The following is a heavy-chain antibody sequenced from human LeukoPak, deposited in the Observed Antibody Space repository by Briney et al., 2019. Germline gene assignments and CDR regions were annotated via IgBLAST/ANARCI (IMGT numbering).Heavy chain of an antibody. CDR1: GYTFTGYY. V-gene: IGHV1-2*02. D-gene: IGHD5-12*01. Sequence: ASVKVSCKASGYTFTGYYIHWVRQAPGQGLEWMGWINPGNGGTHYAQKFQGRVTVTSDTSITTSYMELSRLTSDDTALYYCAREYSASEHWGQGSLVTVSS. CDR2: INPGNGGT. J-gene: IGHJ1*01. CDR3: AREYSASEH.